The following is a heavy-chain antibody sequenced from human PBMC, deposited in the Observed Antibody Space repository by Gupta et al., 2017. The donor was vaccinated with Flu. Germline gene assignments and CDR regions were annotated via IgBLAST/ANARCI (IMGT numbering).Heavy chain of an antibody. CDR3: ARVEFGSSGWYPRPDAFDI. Sequence: QVQLQESGPGLVTPSGTLSLTCAVSGGSISSSNWWSWVRPPPGKGLEWIGEIYHSGSTNYNPSLKSRVTISVDKSKNQFSLKLSSVTAADTAVYYCARVEFGSSGWYPRPDAFDIWGQGTMVTVSS. CDR1: GGSISSSNW. D-gene: IGHD6-19*01. J-gene: IGHJ3*02. V-gene: IGHV4-4*02. CDR2: IYHSGST.